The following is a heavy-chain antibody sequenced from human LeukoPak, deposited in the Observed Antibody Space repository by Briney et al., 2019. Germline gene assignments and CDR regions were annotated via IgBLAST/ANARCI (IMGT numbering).Heavy chain of an antibody. CDR2: IKQDGSEK. CDR3: ARALPSYCSSTSCCEYYFDY. Sequence: PGGSLRLSCAASGFTFSSYWMSWVRQAPGKGLEWVANIKQDGSEKYYVDSVKGRFTISRDNAKNSLYLQMNSLRAEDTAVYYCARALPSYCSSTSCCEYYFDYWGQGTLVTVSS. V-gene: IGHV3-7*03. D-gene: IGHD2-2*01. CDR1: GFTFSSYW. J-gene: IGHJ4*02.